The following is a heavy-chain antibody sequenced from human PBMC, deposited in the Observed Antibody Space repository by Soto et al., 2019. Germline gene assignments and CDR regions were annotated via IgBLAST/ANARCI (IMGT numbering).Heavy chain of an antibody. CDR2: ISYDGSNK. V-gene: IGHV3-30*18. CDR3: AKGGYYYDRSRYPSDY. CDR1: GFTFSSYG. J-gene: IGHJ4*02. D-gene: IGHD3-22*01. Sequence: PGGSLRLSCAASGFTFSSYGMHWVRQAPGKGLEWVAVISYDGSNKYYADSVKGRFTISRDNSKNTLYLQMNSLRAEDTAVYYCAKGGYYYDRSRYPSDYWGQGTLVTV.